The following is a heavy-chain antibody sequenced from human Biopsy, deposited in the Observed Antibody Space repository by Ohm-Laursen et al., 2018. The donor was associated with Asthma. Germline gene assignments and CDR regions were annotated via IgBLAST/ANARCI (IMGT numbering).Heavy chain of an antibody. V-gene: IGHV3-30*03. CDR1: GFTFSSYG. J-gene: IGHJ4*02. CDR2: ISYDGSNK. D-gene: IGHD3-16*02. Sequence: SSLRLSCTASGFTFSSYGMYWVRQAPGKGLEWVAVISYDGSNKYYADSVKGRFTISRDNSKNTLYLQMNSLRAEDTAVYYCARDLHPTNHLGELSEGFDYWGQGTLVTVSS. CDR3: ARDLHPTNHLGELSEGFDY.